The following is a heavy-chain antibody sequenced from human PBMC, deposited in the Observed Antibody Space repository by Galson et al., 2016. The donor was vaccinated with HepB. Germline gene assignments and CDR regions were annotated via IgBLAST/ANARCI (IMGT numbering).Heavy chain of an antibody. CDR2: IIPVFGAA. CDR1: GGTFSSYA. CDR3: ARARYSTSWANFDY. D-gene: IGHD2-2*01. V-gene: IGHV1-69*13. J-gene: IGHJ4*02. Sequence: SVKVSCKASGGTFSSYAISWVRQAPGQGLEWMGGIIPVFGAANYAQKFQDRLTITADESTSTAYMELSNLRSEDTALYFCARARYSTSWANFDYWGQGTLVTVSS.